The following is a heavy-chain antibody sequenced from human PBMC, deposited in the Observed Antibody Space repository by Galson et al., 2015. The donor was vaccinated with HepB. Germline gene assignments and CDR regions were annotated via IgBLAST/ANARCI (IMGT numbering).Heavy chain of an antibody. J-gene: IGHJ4*02. Sequence: SLRLSCAASGFTFSSYSMNWVRQAPGKGLEWVSSISSSSSYIYYADSVKGRFTISRDNAKNSLYLQMNSLRAEDTAVYYCARVRTGGRLPISLYYFDYWGQGTLVTVSS. CDR3: ARVRTGGRLPISLYYFDY. V-gene: IGHV3-21*01. CDR1: GFTFSSYS. D-gene: IGHD3/OR15-3a*01. CDR2: ISSSSSYI.